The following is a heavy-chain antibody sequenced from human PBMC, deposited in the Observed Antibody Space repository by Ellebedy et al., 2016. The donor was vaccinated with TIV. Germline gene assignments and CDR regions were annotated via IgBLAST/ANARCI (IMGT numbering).Heavy chain of an antibody. CDR3: AAGDSSGSADY. CDR1: GFTFSSYA. Sequence: GGSLRLXXAASGFTFSSYAMSWVRQAPGKGLEWVSAISGSGGSTYYADSVKGRFTISRDNSKNTLYLQMNSLRSEDTAVYYCAAGDSSGSADYWGQGTLVTVSS. D-gene: IGHD3-22*01. V-gene: IGHV3-23*01. CDR2: ISGSGGST. J-gene: IGHJ4*02.